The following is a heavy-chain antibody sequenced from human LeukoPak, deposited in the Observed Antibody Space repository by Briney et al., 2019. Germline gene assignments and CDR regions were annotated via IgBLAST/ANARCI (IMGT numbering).Heavy chain of an antibody. D-gene: IGHD2-21*02. CDR3: ARGHIVVVTAPDY. V-gene: IGHV3-74*01. J-gene: IGHJ4*02. CDR2: INSDGSST. CDR1: GFTFSSYW. Sequence: GGSLRLSCAASGFTFSSYWMHWVRQAPGKGVVWVSRINSDGSSTNYADSVKGRFTISRDNAKNTLYLQMNSLRAEDTAVYYCARGHIVVVTAPDYWGQGTLVTVSS.